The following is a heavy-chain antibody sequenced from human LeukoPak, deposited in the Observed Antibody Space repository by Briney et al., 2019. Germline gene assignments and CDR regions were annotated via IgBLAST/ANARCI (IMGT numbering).Heavy chain of an antibody. Sequence: GESLKISCKGSGYSFTSYWIGWVRQMPGKGLEWMGIIYPGDSDTRYSPSFQGQVTISADKSISTAYLQWSSLKASDTVMYYCARRMNEAAGSTNWFDPWGQGTLVTVSS. V-gene: IGHV5-51*01. CDR3: ARRMNEAAGSTNWFDP. J-gene: IGHJ5*02. CDR2: IYPGDSDT. CDR1: GYSFTSYW. D-gene: IGHD6-13*01.